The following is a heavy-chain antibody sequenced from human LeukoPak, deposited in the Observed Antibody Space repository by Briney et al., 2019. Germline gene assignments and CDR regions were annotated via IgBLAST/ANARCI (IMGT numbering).Heavy chain of an antibody. CDR2: IYPGDSDT. CDR1: GYSFTSYW. J-gene: IGHJ4*02. V-gene: IGHV5-51*01. Sequence: GESLKISCKGSGYSFTSYWIGWVRQMPGKGLEWMGIIYPGDSDTRYSPSFQGQVIISADKSISTAYLQWSSLKASDTAMYYCARHPRLWYYDFWSGYYYFDYWGQGTLVTVSS. CDR3: ARHPRLWYYDFWSGYYYFDY. D-gene: IGHD3-3*01.